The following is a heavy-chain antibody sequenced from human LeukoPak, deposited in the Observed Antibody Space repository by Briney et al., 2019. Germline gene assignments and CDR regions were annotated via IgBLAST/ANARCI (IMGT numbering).Heavy chain of an antibody. CDR2: ISAYNGNT. CDR1: GYTFTSYG. CDR3: ARHLHSSSWYFSAYYFDY. D-gene: IGHD6-13*01. Sequence: ASVKVSCKASGYTFTSYGISWVRQAPGQGLEWMGWISAYNGNTNYAQKLQGRVTMTTDTSTSTAYMELRSLRSDDTAVYYCARHLHSSSWYFSAYYFDYWGQGTLVTVSS. J-gene: IGHJ4*02. V-gene: IGHV1-18*01.